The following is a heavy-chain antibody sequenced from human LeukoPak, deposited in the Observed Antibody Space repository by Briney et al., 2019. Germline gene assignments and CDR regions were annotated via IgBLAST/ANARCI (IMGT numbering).Heavy chain of an antibody. CDR1: GGTFSSYA. CDR3: ARSVGYCSSTSCLGGDY. J-gene: IGHJ4*02. Sequence: ASVKVSCKASGGTFSSYAISWVRQAPGQGLEWMGGIIPIFGTANYAQKFQGRVTITTDESTSTAYMELSSLRSEDTAVYYCARSVGYCSSTSCLGGDYWGQGTLVTVSS. CDR2: IIPIFGTA. V-gene: IGHV1-69*05. D-gene: IGHD2-2*01.